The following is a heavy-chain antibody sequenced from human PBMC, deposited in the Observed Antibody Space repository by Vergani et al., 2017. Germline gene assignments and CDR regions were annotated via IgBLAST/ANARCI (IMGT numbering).Heavy chain of an antibody. V-gene: IGHV1-69*08. CDR2: IIPILGTA. Sequence: QVQLVQSGAEVKKPGSSVKVSCKASGGTFSSYTISWVRQAPGQGLEWMGRIIPILGTANYAQKFQGRVTITADESTSTAYMELSSLRSEDTAVYYCARDSEQQLTPNWFDPWGQGTLVTVSS. D-gene: IGHD6-13*01. CDR3: ARDSEQQLTPNWFDP. J-gene: IGHJ5*02. CDR1: GGTFSSYT.